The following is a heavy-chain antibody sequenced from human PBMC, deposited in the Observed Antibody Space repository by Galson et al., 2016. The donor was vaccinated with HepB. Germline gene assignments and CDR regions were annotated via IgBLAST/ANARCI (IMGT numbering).Heavy chain of an antibody. D-gene: IGHD4-17*01. Sequence: SLRLSCAASGFTFSNYAMNWVRQAPGKGLEWVSTISGAGHSTYYADSVKGRFTISRDNSKNTLYLQVDSLRPEDTAVYYCAKDLVDYGDYYYKYMDVWGKGSTVTVSS. CDR2: ISGAGHST. CDR3: AKDLVDYGDYYYKYMDV. V-gene: IGHV3-23*01. CDR1: GFTFSNYA. J-gene: IGHJ6*03.